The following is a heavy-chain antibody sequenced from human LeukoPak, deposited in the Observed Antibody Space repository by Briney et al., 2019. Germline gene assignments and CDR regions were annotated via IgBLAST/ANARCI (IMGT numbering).Heavy chain of an antibody. Sequence: GGSLRLSCAASGFNFSNENMVWVRQAPGRGLEWVSYISGSGTNIYYADSVKGRFTISRDNAKNSLYLQMNSLRAEDTAVYYCASLYGSGPNWFDPWGQGTLVTVSS. V-gene: IGHV3-48*01. CDR3: ASLYGSGPNWFDP. J-gene: IGHJ5*02. CDR1: GFNFSNEN. CDR2: ISGSGTNI. D-gene: IGHD3-10*01.